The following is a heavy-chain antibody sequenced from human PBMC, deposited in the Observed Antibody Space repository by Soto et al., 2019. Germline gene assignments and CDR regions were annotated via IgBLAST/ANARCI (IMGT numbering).Heavy chain of an antibody. D-gene: IGHD2-21*02. Sequence: GGSLRLSCAASGFTFSSYWMHWVRQGPGKGLVWVSRIKSDGSTTAYADSVKGRFTISRDNAKNTLYLEMNSLRAEDTAVYYCTRPRHNDFYLFDVWGQGTTVTVSS. V-gene: IGHV3-74*01. CDR3: TRPRHNDFYLFDV. CDR2: IKSDGSTT. CDR1: GFTFSSYW. J-gene: IGHJ3*01.